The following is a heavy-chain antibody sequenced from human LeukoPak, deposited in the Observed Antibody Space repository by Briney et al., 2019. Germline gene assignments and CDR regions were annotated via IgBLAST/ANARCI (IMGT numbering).Heavy chain of an antibody. CDR2: ISYDGSNK. CDR3: ATYYDSSGYYYFDY. V-gene: IGHV3-30*04. Sequence: GGSLRLSCAASGFTVYNYAMSWVRQAPGKGLEWVAVISYDGSNKYYADSVKGRFTISRDNSKNTLYLQMNSLRAEDTAVYYCATYYDSSGYYYFDYWGQGTLVTVSS. J-gene: IGHJ4*02. D-gene: IGHD3-22*01. CDR1: GFTVYNYA.